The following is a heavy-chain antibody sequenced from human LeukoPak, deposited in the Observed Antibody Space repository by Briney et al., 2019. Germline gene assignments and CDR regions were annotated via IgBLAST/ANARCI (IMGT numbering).Heavy chain of an antibody. CDR3: AKDSGPYSSSWWVY. V-gene: IGHV3-23*01. D-gene: IGHD6-13*01. CDR2: ISGSGGST. Sequence: GGSLRLSCAASGFTFSSYAMSWVRQPPGKGLEGVSAISGSGGSTYYADSVKGRFTISRDNSKNTLYLQMNSLRAEDTAVYYCAKDSGPYSSSWWVYWGQGTLVTVSS. CDR1: GFTFSSYA. J-gene: IGHJ4*02.